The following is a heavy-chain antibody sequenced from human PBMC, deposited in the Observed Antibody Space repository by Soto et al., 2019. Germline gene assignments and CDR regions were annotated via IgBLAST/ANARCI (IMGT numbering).Heavy chain of an antibody. J-gene: IGHJ6*02. CDR1: GGSISSGDYY. CDR2: IYYSGST. CDR3: ARDYGDQKSYYYYYGMDV. V-gene: IGHV4-30-4*01. Sequence: PSETLSLTCTVSGGSISSGDYYWSWIRQPPGKGLEWIGYIYYSGSTYYNPSLKSRVTISVDTSKNQFSLKLSSVTAADTAVYYCARDYGDQKSYYYYYGMDVWGQGTTVTVSS. D-gene: IGHD4-17*01.